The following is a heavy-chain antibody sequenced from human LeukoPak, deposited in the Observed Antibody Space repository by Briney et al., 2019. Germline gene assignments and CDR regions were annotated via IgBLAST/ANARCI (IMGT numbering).Heavy chain of an antibody. CDR1: GFTFSSYA. J-gene: IGHJ6*03. V-gene: IGHV3-23*01. D-gene: IGHD5-18*01. Sequence: GGSLRLSCAASGFTFSSYAMSWVRQAPGKGLEWVSAISGRGDSTYYADSVKGRFTISRDNSKNTLYLQMNSLRAEDTAVYYCAMRGYWYYYYMDVWGKGTTVTVSS. CDR3: AMRGYWYYYYMDV. CDR2: ISGRGDST.